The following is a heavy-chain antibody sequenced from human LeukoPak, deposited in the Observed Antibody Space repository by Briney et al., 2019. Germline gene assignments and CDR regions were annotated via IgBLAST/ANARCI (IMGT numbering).Heavy chain of an antibody. CDR1: GYTFTGDY. CDR3: ARKFSGTYYN. D-gene: IGHD3-10*01. J-gene: IGHJ4*02. Sequence: ASVKVSCKASGYTFTGDYMHWVRQAPGQGLELMGRINPNSGDTGSAKKFQVRVTMTRDTSVSTAYVELSRLRSDDTAVYYCARKFSGTYYNWGQGTLVTVSS. CDR2: INPNSGDT. V-gene: IGHV1-2*06.